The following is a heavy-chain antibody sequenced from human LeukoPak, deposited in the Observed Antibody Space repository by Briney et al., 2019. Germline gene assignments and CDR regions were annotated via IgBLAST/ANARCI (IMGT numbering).Heavy chain of an antibody. CDR1: GGSFSGYY. CDR3: ARRARYDFWSGYYRKYNWFDP. J-gene: IGHJ5*02. V-gene: IGHV4-34*01. CDR2: INHSGST. Sequence: SETLSLTCAVYGGSFSGYYWSWIRQPPGKGLEWIGEINHSGSTNYNPSLKSRVNISVDTSKNQFSLKLSSVTAADTAVYYCARRARYDFWSGYYRKYNWFDPWGQGTLVTVSS. D-gene: IGHD3-3*01.